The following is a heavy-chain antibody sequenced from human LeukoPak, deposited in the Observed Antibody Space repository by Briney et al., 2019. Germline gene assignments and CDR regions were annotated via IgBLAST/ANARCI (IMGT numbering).Heavy chain of an antibody. Sequence: PGGSLRLSCAASGFTFDDYAMYWVRQAPGEGLEGVSGISWNIDIIDYADSVRGRFTLSRDNAKNSLYLQTKSLRDDDTALYYCSRARGNSYFDDWGQGTLVTVSS. CDR3: SRARGNSYFDD. J-gene: IGHJ4*02. V-gene: IGHV3-9*01. CDR2: ISWNIDII. CDR1: GFTFDDYA. D-gene: IGHD1-7*01.